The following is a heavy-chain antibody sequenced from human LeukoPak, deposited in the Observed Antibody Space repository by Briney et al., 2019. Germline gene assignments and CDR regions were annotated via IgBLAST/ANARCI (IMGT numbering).Heavy chain of an antibody. D-gene: IGHD3-3*01. CDR1: GGSISSHY. CDR3: AGDELRWRYMDV. J-gene: IGHJ6*03. CDR2: IYYTGST. Sequence: SETPSLTCTVSGGSISSHYWSWIRQPPGKGLEWIGYIYYTGSTNYNPSLKSRVTISVDTSKNQFSLRVNSVTAADTAVYYCAGDELRWRYMDVWGKGTTVTVSS. V-gene: IGHV4-59*11.